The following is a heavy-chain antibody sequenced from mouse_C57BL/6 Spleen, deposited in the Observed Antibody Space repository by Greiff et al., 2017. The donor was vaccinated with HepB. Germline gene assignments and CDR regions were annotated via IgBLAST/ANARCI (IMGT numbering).Heavy chain of an antibody. Sequence: VQLQQPGAELVRPGSSVKLSCKASGYTFPSYWMDWVKQRPGQGLEWIGNIYPSDSETHYNQKFKDKAKLTVDKSSSTAYMQFSGLTSEDAAVYYCARKGTTVWDFDVWGTGTTVTVSA. CDR3: ARKGTTVWDFDV. CDR2: IYPSDSET. V-gene: IGHV1-61*01. J-gene: IGHJ1*03. CDR1: GYTFPSYW. D-gene: IGHD1-1*01.